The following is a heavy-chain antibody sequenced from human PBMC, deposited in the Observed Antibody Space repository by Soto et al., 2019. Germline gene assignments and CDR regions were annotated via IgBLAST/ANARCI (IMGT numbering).Heavy chain of an antibody. V-gene: IGHV4-31*03. CDR1: GGSISSGGYY. D-gene: IGHD3-3*01. CDR2: IYYSGST. CDR3: ARDPAGGWSGLDS. J-gene: IGHJ4*02. Sequence: SETLSLTCTVSGGSISSGGYYWSWIRQHPGKGLEWIGYIYYSGSTYYNPSLKSRVTISVDTSKNQFSLKLSSVTAADTAVYYCARDPAGGWSGLDSWGQGTLVTVSS.